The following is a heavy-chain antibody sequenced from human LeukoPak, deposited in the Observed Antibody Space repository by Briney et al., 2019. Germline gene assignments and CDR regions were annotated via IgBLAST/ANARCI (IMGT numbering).Heavy chain of an antibody. J-gene: IGHJ4*02. CDR3: ARNTPLVGDYYGSGSYGNDY. Sequence: GASVKVSCKASGYTFTSYGISWVRQAPGQGLEWMGWISAHNGNTNYAQKLQGRVTMTTDTSTSTAYMELRSLRSDDTAVYYCARNTPLVGDYYGSGSYGNDYWGQGTLVTVSS. CDR1: GYTFTSYG. V-gene: IGHV1-18*01. CDR2: ISAHNGNT. D-gene: IGHD3-10*01.